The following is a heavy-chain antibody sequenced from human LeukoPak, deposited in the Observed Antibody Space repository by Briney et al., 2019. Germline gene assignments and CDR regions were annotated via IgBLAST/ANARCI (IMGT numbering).Heavy chain of an antibody. CDR1: GFTFSGHW. J-gene: IGHJ4*02. V-gene: IGHV3-74*01. CDR2: INGDGSAT. Sequence: GESLRLSCAASGFTFSGHWMYWLRQAPGKGLAWVSRINGDGSATNYAGSMKGRFTISRDNAKNILHLQMNSLREDDTAVYYCARDINWGQVDYWGQGTLVTVSS. CDR3: ARDINWGQVDY. D-gene: IGHD7-27*01.